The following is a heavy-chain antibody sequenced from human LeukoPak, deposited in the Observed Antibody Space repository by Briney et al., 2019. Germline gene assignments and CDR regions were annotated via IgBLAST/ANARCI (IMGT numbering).Heavy chain of an antibody. CDR2: IISGNTDI. CDR1: GFTFSSYS. D-gene: IGHD2-2*01. Sequence: GGSLRLSCAASGFTFSSYSMSWVRQVPGKGLKGVSSIISGNTDIYYADSVKGRFTISRDDAKNSLYLQMHSLRAEDTAVYYCVRDFEYQLLFDYWGQGTLVTVSS. V-gene: IGHV3-21*01. CDR3: VRDFEYQLLFDY. J-gene: IGHJ4*02.